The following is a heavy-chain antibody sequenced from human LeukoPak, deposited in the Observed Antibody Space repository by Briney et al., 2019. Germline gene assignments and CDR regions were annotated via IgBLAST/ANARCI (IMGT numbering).Heavy chain of an antibody. J-gene: IGHJ4*02. CDR1: GGSFSGYY. V-gene: IGHV4-34*01. Sequence: KTSETLSLTCAVYGGSFSGYYWSWIRQPPGKGLEWIGEINHSGSTNYNPSLKSRVTISVDTSKNQFSLKLSSVTAADTAVYYCARQIVVVPAATFDYWGQGTLVTVSS. CDR3: ARQIVVVPAATFDY. CDR2: INHSGST. D-gene: IGHD2-2*01.